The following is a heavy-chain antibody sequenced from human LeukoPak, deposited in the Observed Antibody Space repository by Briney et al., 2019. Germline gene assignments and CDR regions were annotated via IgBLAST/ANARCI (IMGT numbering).Heavy chain of an antibody. Sequence: SETLSLTCTVSGGSISSGSYYWSWIRQHPGKGLEWIGYIYYSGSTYYNPSLKSRVTISVDTSKNQFSLKLSSVTAADTAVYYCARDSSSSPYYGMDVWGQGTTVTVSS. J-gene: IGHJ6*02. CDR3: ARDSSSSPYYGMDV. CDR2: IYYSGST. CDR1: GGSISSGSYY. V-gene: IGHV4-31*03. D-gene: IGHD6-6*01.